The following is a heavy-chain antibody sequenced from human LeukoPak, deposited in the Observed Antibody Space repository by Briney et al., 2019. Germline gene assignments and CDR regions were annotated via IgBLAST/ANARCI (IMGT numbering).Heavy chain of an antibody. CDR1: GFTVSSNY. CDR3: ARDLGSYYDFWSGYYSIDY. V-gene: IGHV3-66*01. D-gene: IGHD3-3*01. J-gene: IGHJ4*02. CDR2: IYSGGST. Sequence: GGSLRLSCAASGFTVSSNYMSWVRQAPGKGLEWVSVIYSGGSTYYADSVKGRFTISRDNSKNTLYLQMNSLRAEDTAVYYCARDLGSYYDFWSGYYSIDYWGQGTLVTVSS.